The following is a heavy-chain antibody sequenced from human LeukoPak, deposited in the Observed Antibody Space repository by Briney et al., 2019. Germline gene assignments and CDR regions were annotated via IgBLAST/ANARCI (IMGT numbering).Heavy chain of an antibody. D-gene: IGHD2-15*01. V-gene: IGHV1-24*01. J-gene: IGHJ5*02. CDR3: ATDLPDQRYCSGGSCYSSGWFDP. Sequence: ASVKVSCKVSGYTLTELSMHGVRQAPGKGLECRGGFDPEDGETIYAQKFQGRVTMTEDTSTDTAYMELSSLRSEDTAVYYCATDLPDQRYCSGGSCYSSGWFDPWGQGTLVTVSS. CDR2: FDPEDGET. CDR1: GYTLTELS.